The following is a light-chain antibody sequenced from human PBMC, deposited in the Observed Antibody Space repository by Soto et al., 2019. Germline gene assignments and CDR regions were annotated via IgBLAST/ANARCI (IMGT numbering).Light chain of an antibody. Sequence: TQSPSTLSAFVGDRVTISCRASQNINIWLAWYQQKPGKAPKLLIFDASSLESGVPSRFSGSGSGTEFTLTISSLQPDDFATYYCRQYNSYSWTFGQGTKVDIK. V-gene: IGKV1-5*01. CDR2: DAS. CDR3: RQYNSYSWT. J-gene: IGKJ1*01. CDR1: QNINIW.